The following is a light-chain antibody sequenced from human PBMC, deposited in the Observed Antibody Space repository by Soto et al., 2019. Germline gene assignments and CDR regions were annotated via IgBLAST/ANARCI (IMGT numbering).Light chain of an antibody. CDR3: QSYDSSLSVVV. Sequence: QSVLTQPPSVSGAPGQRVTISCTGSSSNIGAGYDVHWYQQLPGTAPKLLIYGNSNRPSGVPDRFSGSKSGTSASLAITGLHAEDEAVYYCQSYDSSLSVVVFGGGTKLTVL. V-gene: IGLV1-40*01. CDR2: GNS. J-gene: IGLJ2*01. CDR1: SSNIGAGYD.